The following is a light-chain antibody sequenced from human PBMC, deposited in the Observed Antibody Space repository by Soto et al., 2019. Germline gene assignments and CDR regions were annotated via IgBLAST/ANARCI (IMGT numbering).Light chain of an antibody. CDR3: SSYTSVNLYV. J-gene: IGLJ1*01. V-gene: IGLV2-14*03. CDR2: DVS. CDR1: RSDVGGYEH. Sequence: QSALTQPASVSGSPGQSISISCTGTRSDVGGYEHVSWYQQHPGKVPRLIIFDVSSRPSGVSHRFSGSKSGDTASLTISGLQAEDEADYYCSSYTSVNLYVFGTGTKVT.